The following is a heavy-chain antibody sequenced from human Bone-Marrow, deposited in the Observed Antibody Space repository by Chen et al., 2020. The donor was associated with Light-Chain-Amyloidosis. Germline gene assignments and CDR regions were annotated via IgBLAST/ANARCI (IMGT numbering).Heavy chain of an antibody. CDR3: ARWTFYMDV. Sequence: QSGAEVRKHGASVKVSCKASGYTFTNYFIHWVREAPGQGLEWVGIINPTGASTTYAQSFQGRVTMTTDTSTSTVYMELSSLRPEDTCVYYCARWTFYMDVWGKGTTVTVS. J-gene: IGHJ6*03. CDR1: GYTFTNYF. V-gene: IGHV1-46*01. CDR2: INPTGAST.